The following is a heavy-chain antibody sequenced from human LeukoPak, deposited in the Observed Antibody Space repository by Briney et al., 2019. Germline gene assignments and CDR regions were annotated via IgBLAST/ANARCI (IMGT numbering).Heavy chain of an antibody. CDR3: AKAHSSGWYAIDY. Sequence: GGSLRLSCAASGFTFSTYVMFWVRQAPGKGLEWVAVMSYDGTKKYNVDSVKGRFTISRDSSKNTLYLQMNSLSAEDTAVYYCAKAHSSGWYAIDYWGQGTLVTVSS. D-gene: IGHD6-19*01. CDR2: MSYDGTKK. CDR1: GFTFSTYV. V-gene: IGHV3-30*18. J-gene: IGHJ4*02.